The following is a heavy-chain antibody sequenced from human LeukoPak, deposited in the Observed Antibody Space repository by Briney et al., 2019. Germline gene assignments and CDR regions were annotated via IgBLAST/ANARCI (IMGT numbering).Heavy chain of an antibody. J-gene: IGHJ4*02. CDR1: GYIFTSYG. V-gene: IGHV1-18*01. CDR3: ARDFYDSGGPLTVNRGDY. CDR2: ISAYNGNT. Sequence: GASMKVSCKASGYIFTSYGISWVRQAPGQGLEWMGWISAYNGNTNYAQKLQGRVTMTTDTSTSTAYMELRSLRSDDTAVYYCARDFYDSGGPLTVNRGDYWGQGTLVTVSS. D-gene: IGHD3-22*01.